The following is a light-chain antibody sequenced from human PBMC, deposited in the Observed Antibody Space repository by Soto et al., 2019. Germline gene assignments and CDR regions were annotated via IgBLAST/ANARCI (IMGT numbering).Light chain of an antibody. CDR1: QTINTW. V-gene: IGKV3-20*01. CDR2: AAS. CDR3: QQYGSSHLT. J-gene: IGKJ4*01. Sequence: AQSPSTLPANIGDRVSITCRASQTINTWLAWYQQKPAQAPRLLIYAASNRATGIPARFSGSGSGTDFSLIINGLEPEDFAVYFCQQYGSSHLTFGGGTKVDIK.